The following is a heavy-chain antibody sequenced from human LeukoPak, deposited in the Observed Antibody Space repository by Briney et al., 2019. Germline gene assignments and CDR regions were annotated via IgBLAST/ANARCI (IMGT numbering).Heavy chain of an antibody. CDR1: GFTFSSYW. CDR3: ARVVDTHFDY. V-gene: IGHV3-74*01. D-gene: IGHD5-18*01. Sequence: GGSLRLSCAASGFTFSSYWMHWVRQAPGKGLVWVSRIKSDGSTTTYADSVKGRFTISRDNAKNTLYLQMNSLRAEDTAVYYCARVVDTHFDYWGQGTLVSVSS. CDR2: IKSDGSTT. J-gene: IGHJ4*02.